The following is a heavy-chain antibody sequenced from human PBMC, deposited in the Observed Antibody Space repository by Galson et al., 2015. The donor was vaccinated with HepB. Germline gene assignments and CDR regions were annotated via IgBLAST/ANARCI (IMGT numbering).Heavy chain of an antibody. CDR2: ISSSSSTI. J-gene: IGHJ3*02. Sequence: SLRLSCAASGFTFSSYSMNWARQAPGKGLEWVSYISSSSSTIYYADSVKGRFAISRDNAKNSLYLQMNSLRAEDTAVYYCARGGRDGYNVGAFDIWGQGTMVTVSS. CDR3: ARGGRDGYNVGAFDI. CDR1: GFTFSSYS. V-gene: IGHV3-48*01. D-gene: IGHD5-24*01.